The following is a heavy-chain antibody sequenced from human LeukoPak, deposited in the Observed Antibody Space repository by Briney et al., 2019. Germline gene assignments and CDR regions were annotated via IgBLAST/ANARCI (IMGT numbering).Heavy chain of an antibody. V-gene: IGHV3-7*01. CDR2: IKQDGSEK. CDR1: GFTFSSYW. CDR3: ARAGPHDTIAAAGTGYFDY. Sequence: GGSLRLSCAASGFTFSSYWMSWVRQAPGKGLEWVANIKQDGSEKYYVDSVKGRFTISRDNAKNSLYLQMNSLRAEDTAVYYCARAGPHDTIAAAGTGYFDYWGQGTLVTVSS. J-gene: IGHJ4*02. D-gene: IGHD6-13*01.